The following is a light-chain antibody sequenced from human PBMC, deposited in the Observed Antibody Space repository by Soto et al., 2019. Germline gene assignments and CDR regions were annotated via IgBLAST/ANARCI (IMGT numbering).Light chain of an antibody. CDR3: MQSLQTPWT. CDR2: LGY. J-gene: IGKJ1*01. V-gene: IGKV2-28*01. Sequence: EIVMTQSPLSLPVSPGEPASISCRSSQSLLHSNGYNYLDWYLQKPGQSPHLLIYLGYNRASGVPDRFSGSGSGTDFTLKISRVEAEDVGVYYRMQSLQTPWTFGQGTKVEIK. CDR1: QSLLHSNGYNY.